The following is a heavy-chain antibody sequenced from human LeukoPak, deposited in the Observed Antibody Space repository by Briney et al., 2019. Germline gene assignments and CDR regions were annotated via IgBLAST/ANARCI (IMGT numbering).Heavy chain of an antibody. D-gene: IGHD5-18*01. Sequence: GGSLRLSCAASGFTFSSYAMSWVRQAPGNGLEWVSAISGSGGSTYYADSVKGRFTISRDNSKNTLYLQMNSLRAEDTAVYYCAKDPRTTEGYVATAMVPDYWGQGTLVTVSS. CDR1: GFTFSSYA. CDR3: AKDPRTTEGYVATAMVPDY. J-gene: IGHJ4*02. V-gene: IGHV3-23*01. CDR2: ISGSGGST.